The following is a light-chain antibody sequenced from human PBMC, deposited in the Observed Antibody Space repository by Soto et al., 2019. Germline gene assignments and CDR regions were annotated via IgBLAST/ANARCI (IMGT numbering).Light chain of an antibody. CDR3: PQYKSYSGYT. CDR2: KAS. CDR1: QSISSW. J-gene: IGKJ2*01. Sequence: DIQMTQSPSTLSASVGDRVTITCRASQSISSWLAWYQQKPGKAPKLLIYKASSLESGGPSRFSGSVSGTEFTLTISSLQPDEFATYYCPQYKSYSGYTFGQGTKLEIK. V-gene: IGKV1-5*03.